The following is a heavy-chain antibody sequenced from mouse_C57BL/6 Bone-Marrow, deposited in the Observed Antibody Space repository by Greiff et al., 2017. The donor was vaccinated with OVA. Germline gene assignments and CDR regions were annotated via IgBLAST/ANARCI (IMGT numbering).Heavy chain of an antibody. CDR3: AREPIDYGSSYGFAY. J-gene: IGHJ3*01. CDR2: ISYDGSN. D-gene: IGHD1-1*01. CDR1: GYSITSGYY. V-gene: IGHV3-6*01. Sequence: EVHLVESGPGLVKPSQSLSLTCSVTGYSITSGYYWNWIRQFPGNKLEWMGYISYDGSNNYNPSLKNRISITRDTSKNQFFLKLNSVTTEDTATYYCAREPIDYGSSYGFAYWGQGTLVTVSA.